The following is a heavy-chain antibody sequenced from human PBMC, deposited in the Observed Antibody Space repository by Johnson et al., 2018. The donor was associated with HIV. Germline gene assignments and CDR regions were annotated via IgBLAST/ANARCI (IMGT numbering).Heavy chain of an antibody. Sequence: QVQLVESGGGVVQPGRSLRLSCAPSGFTFSRYAMHWVRQAPGKGLEWVAVISYHGSNKYYADSVKGRFTISRDNSKNTLYLQMNSLRAEDTALYYCARDVRGYYDSSGYPYLDAFDIWGQGTMVTVSS. V-gene: IGHV3-30-3*01. CDR3: ARDVRGYYDSSGYPYLDAFDI. CDR2: ISYHGSNK. CDR1: GFTFSRYA. J-gene: IGHJ3*02. D-gene: IGHD3-22*01.